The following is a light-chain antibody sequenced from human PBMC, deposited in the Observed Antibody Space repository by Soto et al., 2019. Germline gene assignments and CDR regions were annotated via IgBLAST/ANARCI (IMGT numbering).Light chain of an antibody. V-gene: IGLV2-14*01. Sequence: QSVLTQPASVSGSPGQSITISCTGTSSDVGSYNYVSWYQQHPGKAPKLMIYEVSNRPSGVSNRFSGSKSGNTASLTISGLQAEDEANYYCSLYTSISTRVFGGGTKLTVL. CDR2: EVS. J-gene: IGLJ3*02. CDR3: SLYTSISTRV. CDR1: SSDVGSYNY.